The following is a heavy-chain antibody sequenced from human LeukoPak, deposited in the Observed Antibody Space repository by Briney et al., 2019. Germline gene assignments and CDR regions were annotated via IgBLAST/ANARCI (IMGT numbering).Heavy chain of an antibody. D-gene: IGHD1-1*01. CDR2: IYWNDDK. Sequence: SGPTLVKPTQTLTQTCTFSGFSLSTSGVGVGWIRQPPGKALEWLALIYWNDDKRYSPSLKSRLTITKDTSKNQVVLTMTNMDPVDTATYYCAHRGTTLLFDYWGQGALVTVSS. CDR1: GFSLSTSGVG. J-gene: IGHJ4*02. CDR3: AHRGTTLLFDY. V-gene: IGHV2-5*01.